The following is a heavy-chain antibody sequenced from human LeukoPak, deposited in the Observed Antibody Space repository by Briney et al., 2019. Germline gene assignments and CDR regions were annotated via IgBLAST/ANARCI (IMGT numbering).Heavy chain of an antibody. CDR2: FDPGAGEI. CDR1: GDTLSELT. CDR3: AAGGIYSLLDY. D-gene: IGHD3-10*01. V-gene: IGHV1-24*01. J-gene: IGHJ4*02. Sequence: ASVKFSCKVSGDTLSELTMHWVRQAPGKGLEWMGGFDPGAGEILYAQQFQGRVTMTEDTSTDTAYMELTSLRSEDSGVYFCAAGGIYSLLDYWGQGTLVTVSS.